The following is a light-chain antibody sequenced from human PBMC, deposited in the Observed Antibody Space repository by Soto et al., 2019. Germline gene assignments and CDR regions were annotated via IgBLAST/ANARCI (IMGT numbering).Light chain of an antibody. CDR2: AAS. V-gene: IGKV1-12*01. CDR1: QVISSC. CDR3: QQANSFPWT. Sequence: DIQMTQSPSSVAASVVDRVTITCRASQVISSCLAWYQQKPGQAPKLLIYAASSLPSGVPSRFSGSGSGTDFTLTISSLQPEDFATYYCQQANSFPWTFGQGTKVDIK. J-gene: IGKJ1*01.